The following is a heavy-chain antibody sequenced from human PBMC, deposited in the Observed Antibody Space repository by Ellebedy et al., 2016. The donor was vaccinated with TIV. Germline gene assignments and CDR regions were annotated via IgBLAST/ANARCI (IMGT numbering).Heavy chain of an antibody. J-gene: IGHJ6*02. Sequence: AASVKVSCKVSGYTLTELSMHWVRQAPGKGLEWMGGFDPEDGETIYAQKFQGRVTMTEDTSTDTAYMELSSLRSEDTAVYYCARDQDIVVVVAATPRYYYGMDVWGQGTTVTVSS. D-gene: IGHD2-15*01. CDR1: GYTLTELS. V-gene: IGHV1-24*01. CDR2: FDPEDGET. CDR3: ARDQDIVVVVAATPRYYYGMDV.